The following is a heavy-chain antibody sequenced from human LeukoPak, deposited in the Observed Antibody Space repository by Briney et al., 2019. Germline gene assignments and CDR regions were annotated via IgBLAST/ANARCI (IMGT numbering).Heavy chain of an antibody. Sequence: PGGSLRLSCAASGFTFSSYAMTWVRQAPGKGLEWVSGIGGSGGSTYYADSVKGRFTISRDNAKDSLYLQMNSLRAEDTAVYYCARVETAMGMEYWGQGTLVTVSS. D-gene: IGHD6-13*01. CDR3: ARVETAMGMEY. J-gene: IGHJ4*02. CDR2: IGGSGGST. CDR1: GFTFSSYA. V-gene: IGHV3-23*01.